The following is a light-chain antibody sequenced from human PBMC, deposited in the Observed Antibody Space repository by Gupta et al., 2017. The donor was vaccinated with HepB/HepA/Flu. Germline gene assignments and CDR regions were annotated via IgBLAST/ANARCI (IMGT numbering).Light chain of an antibody. V-gene: IGKV2-30*01. CDR3: MQCKYWHT. J-gene: IGKJ5*01. Sequence: VVLTQSPLSLSVTLGQPASISCRSSQSLVDSAGNTFLNWFQQSPGQSPRRLIYKVSNRDSGVPDRFSGSGSGTDFTLKISRGEAEDVGIYYCMQCKYWHTFGQGTLLEIK. CDR1: QSLVDSAGNTF. CDR2: KVS.